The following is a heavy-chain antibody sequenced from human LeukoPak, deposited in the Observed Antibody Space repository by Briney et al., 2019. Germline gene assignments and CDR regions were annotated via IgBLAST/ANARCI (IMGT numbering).Heavy chain of an antibody. Sequence: NSSETLSLTCTVSGGSISSSSYYWGWIRQPPGKGLEWIGSIYYSGSTYYHPSLKSRVTFSVDTSKNQFSLKLSSVTAADTAVYYCARVRYYFDSSGYYVGYFDYWGQGTLVTVSS. CDR1: GGSISSSSYY. D-gene: IGHD3-22*01. V-gene: IGHV4-39*01. J-gene: IGHJ4*02. CDR2: IYYSGST. CDR3: ARVRYYFDSSGYYVGYFDY.